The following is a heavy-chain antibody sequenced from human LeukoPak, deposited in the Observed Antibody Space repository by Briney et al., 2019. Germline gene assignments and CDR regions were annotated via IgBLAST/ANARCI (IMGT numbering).Heavy chain of an antibody. J-gene: IGHJ6*02. V-gene: IGHV1-18*01. D-gene: IGHD2-2*01. CDR1: GYTFTSYG. CDR3: ARDMWDIVVVPAARVCMDV. CDR2: ISAYNGNT. Sequence: ASVKVSCKASGYTFTSYGISWVRQAPGQGLEWMGWISAYNGNTNYAQKLQGRVTMTTDTSTSTAYTELRSLRSDDTAVYYCARDMWDIVVVPAARVCMDVWGQGTTVTVSS.